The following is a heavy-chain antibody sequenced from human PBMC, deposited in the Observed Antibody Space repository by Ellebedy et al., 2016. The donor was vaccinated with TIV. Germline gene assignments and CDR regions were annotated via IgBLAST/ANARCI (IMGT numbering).Heavy chain of an antibody. V-gene: IGHV3-23*01. CDR2: ISHTGSRT. Sequence: GESLKISCAASGFTFRSDAMSWVRQAPGKGLEWVSTISHTGSRTYYADSVEGRFTISRDNSKKTLYLQMNSLRAEETAIYYCAKGRGGGSDSSAPRYYFDYWGLGTLVTVSS. J-gene: IGHJ4*02. CDR1: GFTFRSDA. CDR3: AKGRGGGSDSSAPRYYFDY. D-gene: IGHD3-22*01.